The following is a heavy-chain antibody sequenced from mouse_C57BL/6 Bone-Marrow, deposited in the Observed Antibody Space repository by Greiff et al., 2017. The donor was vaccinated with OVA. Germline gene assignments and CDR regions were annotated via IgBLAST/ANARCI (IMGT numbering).Heavy chain of an antibody. CDR2: IRSKSNNYAT. CDR3: VRQPPIYYYGSTPYFDV. V-gene: IGHV10-1*01. CDR1: GFSFNTYA. Sequence: EVQLVESGGGLVRPKGSLKLSCAASGFSFNTYAMNWVRQAPGKGLEWVARIRSKSNNYATYYADSVKDRFTISRDDSESMLYLQMNNLKTEDTAMYYCVRQPPIYYYGSTPYFDVWGTGTTVTVSS. J-gene: IGHJ1*03. D-gene: IGHD1-1*01.